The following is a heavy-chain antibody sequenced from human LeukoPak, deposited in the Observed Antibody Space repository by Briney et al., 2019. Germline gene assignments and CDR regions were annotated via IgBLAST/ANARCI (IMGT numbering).Heavy chain of an antibody. CDR1: GFTFSSYA. D-gene: IGHD2-2*01. J-gene: IGHJ5*02. CDR3: ARVAAAASLDP. Sequence: GGSLRLSCAASGFTFSSYAMSWVRQAPGKGLEWVSAISGSGGSTYYADSVKGRFTISRDNSKNTVYLQMSSLRAEDTAVYYCARVAAAASLDPWGQGTLVTVSS. V-gene: IGHV3-23*01. CDR2: ISGSGGST.